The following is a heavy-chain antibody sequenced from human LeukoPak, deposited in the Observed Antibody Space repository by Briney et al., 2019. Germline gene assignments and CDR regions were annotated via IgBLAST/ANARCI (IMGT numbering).Heavy chain of an antibody. Sequence: PGGSLRLSCAASGLTFSSYAMHWVRQAPGKGLEWVSSISSSSSYIYYADSVKGRFTISRDNAKNSLYLQMNSLRAEDTAVYYCARPPWGYCSGGSCLNWGQGILVTVSS. V-gene: IGHV3-21*01. CDR2: ISSSSSYI. CDR3: ARPPWGYCSGGSCLN. J-gene: IGHJ4*02. D-gene: IGHD2-15*01. CDR1: GLTFSSYA.